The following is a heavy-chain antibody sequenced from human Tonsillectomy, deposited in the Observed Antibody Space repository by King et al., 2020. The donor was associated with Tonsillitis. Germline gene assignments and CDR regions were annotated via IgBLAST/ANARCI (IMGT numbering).Heavy chain of an antibody. D-gene: IGHD1-1*01. J-gene: IGHJ4*02. CDR1: GGSVISSSHY. CDR3: VRQTGTTGWFDY. CDR2: MYYSWTT. Sequence: QLQESGPGLVKPSETLSLTCTVSGGSVISSSHYWGWIRQPPGKGLEWIGNMYYSWTTYYKPSLKSRGTISVDKSKNQFSLKLSSVTAADTAVYYCVRQTGTTGWFDYWGQGTLVTVSS. V-gene: IGHV4-39*01.